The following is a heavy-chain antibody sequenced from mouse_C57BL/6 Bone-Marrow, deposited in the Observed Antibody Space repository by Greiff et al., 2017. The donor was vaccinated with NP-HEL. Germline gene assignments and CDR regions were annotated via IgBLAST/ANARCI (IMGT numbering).Heavy chain of an antibody. V-gene: IGHV5-15*01. J-gene: IGHJ3*01. CDR3: ARHSSLAY. CDR2: ISNLAYSI. CDR1: GFTFSDYG. Sequence: EVKVVESGGGLVQPGGSLKLSCAASGFTFSDYGMAWVRQAPRKGPEWVAFISNLAYSIYYADTVTGRFTISRENAKNTLYLEMSSLRSEDTAMYYCARHSSLAYWGQGTLVTVSA.